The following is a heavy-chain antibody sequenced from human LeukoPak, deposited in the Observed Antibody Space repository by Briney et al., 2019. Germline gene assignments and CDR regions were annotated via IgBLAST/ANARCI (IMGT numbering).Heavy chain of an antibody. J-gene: IGHJ4*02. CDR2: ISVYNGNT. Sequence: GASVKVSCKASGYTFSSYGISWVRQAPGQGLEWMGWISVYNGNTNYAQKLQGRVTMTTDTSTSTAYMELRSLRSDDTALYYCARVYLGITMIVVVMGDYWGQGTRVTVSS. CDR3: ARVYLGITMIVVVMGDY. CDR1: GYTFSSYG. D-gene: IGHD3-22*01. V-gene: IGHV1-18*01.